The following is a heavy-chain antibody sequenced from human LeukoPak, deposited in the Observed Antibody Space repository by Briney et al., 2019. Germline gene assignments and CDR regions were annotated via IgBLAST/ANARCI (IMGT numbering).Heavy chain of an antibody. V-gene: IGHV4-59*01. CDR2: ISYSGST. CDR1: GGSISSNY. Sequence: TSETPSLTCIVSGGSISSNYWSWIRQPPGKGLEWIGYISYSGSTNYKPSLKSRVTISVDTSKNQFSLKLSSVTAADTAVYYCARDRRDNSRRAFDIWGHGTTVTLSS. D-gene: IGHD1-1*01. J-gene: IGHJ3*02. CDR3: ARDRRDNSRRAFDI.